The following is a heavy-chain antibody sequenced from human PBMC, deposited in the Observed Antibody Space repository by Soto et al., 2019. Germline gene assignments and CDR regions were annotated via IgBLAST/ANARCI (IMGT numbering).Heavy chain of an antibody. CDR1: GYTFTSYA. D-gene: IGHD6-19*01. CDR2: INAGNGNT. CDR3: AKDSGWRQMNQRDDAFDI. Sequence: ASVKVSCKASGYTFTSYAMHWVRQAPGQRLEWMGWINAGNGNTKYSQKFQGRVTITRDTSASTAYMELSSLRSEDTALYYCAKDSGWRQMNQRDDAFDIWGQGTMVTVSS. J-gene: IGHJ3*02. V-gene: IGHV1-3*01.